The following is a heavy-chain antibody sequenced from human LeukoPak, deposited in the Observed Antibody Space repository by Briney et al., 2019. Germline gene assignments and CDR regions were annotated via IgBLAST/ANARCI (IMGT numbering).Heavy chain of an antibody. D-gene: IGHD6-13*01. CDR2: IYYSGDA. Sequence: KSSETLSLTCTVSGGSISSSSHYWGWIRQPPGKGLEWIGSIYYSGDAYHNPSLKSRVTTSVDTSKNQFSLKLSSVTAADTAVYYCARLYRLSSRVMDAFDIWGQGTMVTASS. CDR1: GGSISSSSHY. V-gene: IGHV4-39*01. J-gene: IGHJ3*02. CDR3: ARLYRLSSRVMDAFDI.